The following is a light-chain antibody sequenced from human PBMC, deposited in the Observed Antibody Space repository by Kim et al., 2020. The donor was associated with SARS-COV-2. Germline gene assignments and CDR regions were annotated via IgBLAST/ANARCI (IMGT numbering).Light chain of an antibody. V-gene: IGKV1-8*01. CDR2: AAS. CDR3: QQYYSYPRAT. J-gene: IGKJ4*01. Sequence: STGGRVTITCRASQGISSYLAWYQQKPGKAPKLLIYAASTLQSGVPSRFSGSGSGTDFTLTISCLQSEDFATYYCQQYYSYPRATFGGGTKVDIK. CDR1: QGISSY.